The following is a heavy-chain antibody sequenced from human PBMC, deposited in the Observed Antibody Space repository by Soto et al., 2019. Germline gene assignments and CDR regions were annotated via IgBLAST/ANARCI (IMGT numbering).Heavy chain of an antibody. CDR2: ISAYNGNT. CDR1: GYTFTSYG. J-gene: IGHJ3*02. D-gene: IGHD3-22*01. V-gene: IGHV1-18*04. Sequence: ASVKVSCKASGYTFTSYGISWVRQAPGEGLEWMGWISAYNGNTNYAQKLQGRVTMTTDTSTSTAYMELRSLRSDDTAVYYCERASTTEYYYDSGGSNDAFDIWSHGT. CDR3: ERASTTEYYYDSGGSNDAFDI.